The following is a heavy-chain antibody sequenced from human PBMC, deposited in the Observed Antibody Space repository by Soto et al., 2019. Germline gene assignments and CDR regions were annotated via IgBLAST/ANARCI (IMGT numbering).Heavy chain of an antibody. CDR3: ARVKSYGNLKELDAFDI. Sequence: EVQLVESGGGLVQPGGSLRLSCAASGFTFSSYWMHWVRQAPGKGLVWVSRINSDGSSTSYADSVKGRFTISRDNAKKTLYMQMNSLRDEYKAVYYCARVKSYGNLKELDAFDIWGQGTMVTVYS. J-gene: IGHJ3*02. CDR1: GFTFSSYW. V-gene: IGHV3-74*01. CDR2: INSDGSST. D-gene: IGHD1-26*01.